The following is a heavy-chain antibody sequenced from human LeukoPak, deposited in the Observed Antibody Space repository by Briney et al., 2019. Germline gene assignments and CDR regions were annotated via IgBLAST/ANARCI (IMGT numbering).Heavy chain of an antibody. D-gene: IGHD2-2*01. CDR1: GFTFSSYA. CDR3: AKGGRYCSSTSCPFDY. J-gene: IGHJ4*02. CDR2: ISGSGGST. V-gene: IGHV3-23*01. Sequence: PGGSLRLSCAASGFTFSSYAMSWVRQAPGKGLEWVSAISGSGGSTYYADSVKGRFTISRDNSKNTLYLQMNSLRAEDTAVYYCAKGGRYCSSTSCPFDYWGQGTLVTVSS.